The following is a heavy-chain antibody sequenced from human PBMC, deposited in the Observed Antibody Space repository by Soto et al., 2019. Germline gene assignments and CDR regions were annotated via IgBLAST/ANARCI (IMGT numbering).Heavy chain of an antibody. D-gene: IGHD2-15*01. V-gene: IGHV3-30*18. J-gene: IGHJ3*02. CDR2: ISYDGSNE. CDR3: AKDRSLGFCSCISCQFDAFDI. Sequence: QVQLVESGGGVVQPGRSLRLSCAASGFTFKNYAIHWVRQAPGKGLEWVAGISYDGSNEYFADSVKGRFTVSRDNSKNTLYLQMSSLRPEDTAMYYCAKDRSLGFCSCISCQFDAFDIWGRGTMVTVSS. CDR1: GFTFKNYA.